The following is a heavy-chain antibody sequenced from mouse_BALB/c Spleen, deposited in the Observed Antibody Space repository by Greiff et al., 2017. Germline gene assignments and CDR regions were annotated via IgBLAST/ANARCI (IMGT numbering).Heavy chain of an antibody. CDR1: GFTFTDYY. CDR2: IRNKANGYTT. CDR3: ASLYDGYYEGAMDY. Sequence: VQLKESGGGLVQPGGSLRLSCATSGFTFTDYYMSWVRQPPGKALEWLGFIRNKANGYTTEYSASVKGRFTISRDNSQSILYLQMNTLRAEDSATYYCASLYDGYYEGAMDYWGQGTSVTVSS. V-gene: IGHV7-3*02. D-gene: IGHD2-3*01. J-gene: IGHJ4*01.